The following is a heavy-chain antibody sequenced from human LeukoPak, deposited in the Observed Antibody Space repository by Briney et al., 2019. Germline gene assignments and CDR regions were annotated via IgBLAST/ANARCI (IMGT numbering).Heavy chain of an antibody. Sequence: ASVKVSCKASGYTFTSYGISWVRQAPGQGLEWMGWISAYNGNTNYAQKLQGRVTMTTDTSTSTACMELRSLRSDDTAVYYCARDQGYCSGGSCSEFDYWGQGTLATVSS. V-gene: IGHV1-18*01. CDR1: GYTFTSYG. J-gene: IGHJ4*02. CDR2: ISAYNGNT. CDR3: ARDQGYCSGGSCSEFDY. D-gene: IGHD2-15*01.